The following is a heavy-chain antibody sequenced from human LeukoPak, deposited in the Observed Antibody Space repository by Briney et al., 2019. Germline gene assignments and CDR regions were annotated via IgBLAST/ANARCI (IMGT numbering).Heavy chain of an antibody. D-gene: IGHD3-22*01. CDR2: MYISGVI. V-gene: IGHV4-61*02. J-gene: IGHJ4*02. CDR1: GGSISSTSFY. CDR3: ARTSITMMGYYFDY. Sequence: SQTLSLTCSVSGGSISSTSFYWSWVRQPAGKGLEWIGRMYISGVIDYNPSLKSRVTILFDTSKNQFSLKLNSVTAADTAVYYCARTSITMMGYYFDYWGQGTLVTGSS.